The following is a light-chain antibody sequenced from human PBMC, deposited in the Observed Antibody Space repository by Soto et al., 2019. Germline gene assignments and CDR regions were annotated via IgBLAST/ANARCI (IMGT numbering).Light chain of an antibody. V-gene: IGLV2-14*01. Sequence: QSALTQPASVSGSPGQSITISCAGTMRDIGAYNLVSWYQQHPGKAPKVLISVVSNRPSGVSNRFSGSKSGNTASLTISGLQAEDEADYYCSSYRSGGTFVFGSGTKLTVL. CDR1: MRDIGAYNL. CDR2: VVS. J-gene: IGLJ1*01. CDR3: SSYRSGGTFV.